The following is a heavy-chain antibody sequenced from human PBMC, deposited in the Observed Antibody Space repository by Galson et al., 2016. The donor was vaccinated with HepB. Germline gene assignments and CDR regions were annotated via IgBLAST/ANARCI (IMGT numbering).Heavy chain of an antibody. CDR2: IAYDGSSE. J-gene: IGHJ4*02. Sequence: SLRLSCAASGFTFSNYGMHWVRQAPGKGLEWVAGIAYDGSSEYYADSVKGRFTISRDNSKNTLYLQMDSLRLEDTALYYCTKSADGGSCQEDWGQGTLVTVSS. V-gene: IGHV3-30*18. CDR1: GFTFSNYG. D-gene: IGHD2-15*01. CDR3: TKSADGGSCQED.